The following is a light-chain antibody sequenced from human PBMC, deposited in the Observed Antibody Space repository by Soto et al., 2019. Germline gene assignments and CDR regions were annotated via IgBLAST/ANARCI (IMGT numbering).Light chain of an antibody. CDR3: CSYAGSSTYV. CDR1: SSDVGSYNL. J-gene: IGLJ1*01. V-gene: IGLV2-23*01. Sequence: QPVLTQPASVSGSPGQSITISCTGTSSDVGSYNLVSWYQQHPGKAPKLMIYEGSKRPSGVSNRFSGSKSGNTASLTISGLQAEDEADYYCCSYAGSSTYVFGTGNKLTVL. CDR2: EGS.